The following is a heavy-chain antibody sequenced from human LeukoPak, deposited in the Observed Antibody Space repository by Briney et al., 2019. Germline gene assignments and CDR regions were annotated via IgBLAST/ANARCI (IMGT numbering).Heavy chain of an antibody. CDR1: GFTFSSYA. D-gene: IGHD5-12*01. CDR2: ISSSSSYI. Sequence: SGGPLRLSCAASGFTFSSYAMSWVRQAPGKGLEWVSSISSSSSYIYYADSVKGRFTISRDNAKNSLYLQMNSLRAEDTAVYYCARDPNSGLPYYYYGMDVWGQGTTVTVSS. V-gene: IGHV3-21*01. CDR3: ARDPNSGLPYYYYGMDV. J-gene: IGHJ6*02.